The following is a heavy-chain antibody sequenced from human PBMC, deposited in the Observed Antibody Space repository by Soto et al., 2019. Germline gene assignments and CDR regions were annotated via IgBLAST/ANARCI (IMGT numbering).Heavy chain of an antibody. CDR2: IYDNGTT. CDR3: VRALPSRRNYVLVV. Sequence: EVQLVESGGGLIQPGGSLRLSCAASGLTVSNAYMAWVRQAPGMGLEWVSVIYDNGTTYYADSVKGRFTISRDTSTHSLSRQLDSLRADGTGVYYCVRALPSRRNYVLVVWGQATTVTVSS. CDR1: GLTVSNAY. J-gene: IGHJ6*02. D-gene: IGHD1-7*01. V-gene: IGHV3-53*01.